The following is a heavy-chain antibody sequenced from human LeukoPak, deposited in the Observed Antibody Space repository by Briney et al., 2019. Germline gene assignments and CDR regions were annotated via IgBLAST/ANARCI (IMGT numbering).Heavy chain of an antibody. CDR3: TRNGDS. D-gene: IGHD2-8*01. CDR2: IYYSGST. CDR1: GGSISSDY. Sequence: SETLSLTCTVSGGSISSDYWSWIRQPPGKGLEWIGYIYYSGSTSYNPSLKSRVTISVDTSKNQVSLNLSSATAADTAVYYCTRNGDSWGQGTLVTVSS. J-gene: IGHJ4*02. V-gene: IGHV4-59*01.